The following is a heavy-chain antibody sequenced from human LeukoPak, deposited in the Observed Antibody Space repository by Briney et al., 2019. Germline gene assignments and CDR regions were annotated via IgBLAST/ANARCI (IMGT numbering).Heavy chain of an antibody. V-gene: IGHV1-8*02. CDR2: MNPHSGSV. CDR3: VRVPQRVPHNWFDP. Sequence: ASVKVSCKASGYTLNTNDINWVRQATGQGLEWMGWMNPHSGSVGYAQKFQGRVIMTWDTSISTAYMELSSLTSDDTAVYYCVRVPQRVPHNWFDPWGQGTLVTVSS. D-gene: IGHD1-1*01. CDR1: GYTLNTND. J-gene: IGHJ5*02.